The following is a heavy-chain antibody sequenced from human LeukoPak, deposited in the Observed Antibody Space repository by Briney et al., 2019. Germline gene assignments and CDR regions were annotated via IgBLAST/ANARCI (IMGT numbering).Heavy chain of an antibody. J-gene: IGHJ3*02. Sequence: ASVKVSCKASGGTFSSYAISWVRQAPGQGLEWMGGIIPIFGTANYAQKFQDRVTITTDESTSTAYMELSSLRSEDTAVYYCAREPYYYDSSGYYYGHDAFDIWGQGTMVTVSS. D-gene: IGHD3-22*01. CDR1: GGTFSSYA. V-gene: IGHV1-69*05. CDR3: AREPYYYDSSGYYYGHDAFDI. CDR2: IIPIFGTA.